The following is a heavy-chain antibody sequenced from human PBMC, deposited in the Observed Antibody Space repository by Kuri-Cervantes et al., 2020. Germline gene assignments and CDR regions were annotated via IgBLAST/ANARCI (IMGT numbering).Heavy chain of an antibody. Sequence: GGSLRLSCKASGYTFTSYAMHWVRQAPGQRLEWMGWINAGNGNTKYSQKFQGRVTITRDTSASTAYMELSSLRSEDTAVYYCARSPDCSGGSCYSDYYYYYYMDVWGKGTTVTVSS. D-gene: IGHD2-15*01. V-gene: IGHV1-3*01. CDR2: INAGNGNT. CDR1: GYTFTSYA. J-gene: IGHJ6*03. CDR3: ARSPDCSGGSCYSDYYYYYYMDV.